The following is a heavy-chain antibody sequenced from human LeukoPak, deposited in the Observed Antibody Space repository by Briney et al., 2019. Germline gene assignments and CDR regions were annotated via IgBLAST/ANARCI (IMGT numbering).Heavy chain of an antibody. CDR1: GFTFDDYA. J-gene: IGHJ3*02. V-gene: IGHV3-9*01. CDR3: AKAARDAFDI. CDR2: ISWNSGSI. Sequence: PGRSLRLSCAASGFTFDDYAMHWVRQAPGKGLEWVSGISWNSGSIGYADSVKGRFTISRGNAKNSLYLQMNSLRAEDTALYYCAKAARDAFDIWGQGTMVTVSS.